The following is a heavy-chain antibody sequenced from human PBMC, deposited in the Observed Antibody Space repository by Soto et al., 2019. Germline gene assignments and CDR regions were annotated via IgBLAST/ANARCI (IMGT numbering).Heavy chain of an antibody. CDR2: SSYDGRET. D-gene: IGHD3-10*01. CDR1: DFDFSSYG. V-gene: IGHV3-30*03. CDR3: ARDSGWPILNFDN. J-gene: IGHJ4*02. Sequence: GGSLRLSCAASDFDFSSYGIHWVRQAPGKGLEWVAASSYDGRETFYADSAKGRFTVPKEMSKNTAFLQMNALRHEDTAVYFCARDSGWPILNFDNWGQGTPVTVSS.